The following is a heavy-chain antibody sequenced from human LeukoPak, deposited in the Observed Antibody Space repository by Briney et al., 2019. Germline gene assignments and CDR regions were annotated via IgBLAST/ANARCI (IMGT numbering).Heavy chain of an antibody. CDR3: AKIGRVWQWLDYFDY. CDR1: GFTFSSYG. V-gene: IGHV3-30*18. CDR2: ISYDGSNK. J-gene: IGHJ4*02. Sequence: PGRSLRLFCAASGFTFSSYGMHGVRKAPGKGLEGVAVISYDGSNKYYADSVKGRFTISRESPKNTLYLQMNSLRAEDTAVYYCAKIGRVWQWLDYFDYWGQGTLDTVSS. D-gene: IGHD6-19*01.